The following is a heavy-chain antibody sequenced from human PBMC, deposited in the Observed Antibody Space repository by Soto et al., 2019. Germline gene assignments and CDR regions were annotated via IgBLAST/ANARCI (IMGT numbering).Heavy chain of an antibody. Sequence: ASWKVSCKASGYTFTSYYLHWVRQAPGQGLGWMGAFDPSGAKTTYAQQFQGRVTMTSDTSTSAGYMELSSLRFDDTAVYYCARFIVGGTLSHIWGQGALVPVSP. V-gene: IGHV1-46*01. D-gene: IGHD1-26*01. CDR3: ARFIVGGTLSHI. J-gene: IGHJ4*02. CDR2: FDPSGAKT. CDR1: GYTFTSYY.